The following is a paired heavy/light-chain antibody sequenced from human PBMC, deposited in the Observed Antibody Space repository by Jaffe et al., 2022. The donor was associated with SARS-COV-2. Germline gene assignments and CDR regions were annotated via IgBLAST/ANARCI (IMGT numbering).Heavy chain of an antibody. CDR3: ARFNYFGSGSLNWFDP. D-gene: IGHD3-10*01. CDR2: IYYSGST. V-gene: IGHV4-39*01. Sequence: QLQLQESGPGLVKPSETLSLTCTVSGGSISSTNYYWGWIRQPPGKGLEYIGNIYYSGSTYYNPSLKSRVTISVDTSKNQFSLKLSSVTAADTAVYYCARFNYFGSGSLNWFDPWGQGTLVTVSS. J-gene: IGHJ5*02. CDR1: GGSISSTNYY.
Light chain of an antibody. CDR3: QSYDSSLSTLV. V-gene: IGLV1-40*01. CDR2: SNN. J-gene: IGLJ2*01. Sequence: QSVLTQPPSVSGAPGQRVTISCTGSSSNIGAGYDVHWYQQLPGTAPKVLIHSNNRRPSGVPDRFSGSKSGTSASLAITGLQAEDEADYYCQSYDSSLSTLVFGGGTKLTVL. CDR1: SSNIGAGYD.